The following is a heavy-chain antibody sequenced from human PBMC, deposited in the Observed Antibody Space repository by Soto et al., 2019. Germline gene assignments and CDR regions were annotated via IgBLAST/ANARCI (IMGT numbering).Heavy chain of an antibody. D-gene: IGHD3-10*01. J-gene: IGHJ6*02. V-gene: IGHV3-30*18. CDR3: AKVIGSGSFYYYFGMDV. CDR1: GFTFSSYG. Sequence: GSLRLSCAASGFTFSSYGMHWVRPAPGKGLEWVAVISYDGSNKYYADSVKGRFTISRDNSKNTLYLQMNSLRAEDTAVYYCAKVIGSGSFYYYFGMDVWGQGTTVTVSS. CDR2: ISYDGSNK.